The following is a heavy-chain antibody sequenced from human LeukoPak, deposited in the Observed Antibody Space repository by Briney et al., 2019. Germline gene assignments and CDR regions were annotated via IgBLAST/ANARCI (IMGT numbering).Heavy chain of an antibody. V-gene: IGHV4-30-2*01. D-gene: IGHD2-21*02. CDR2: IYHSGST. CDR1: GGSISSGGYS. Sequence: SQALSLTCTVSGGSISSGGYSWSWIRQPPGKGLEWIGYIYHSGSTYYNPSLKSRVTISVDRPKNQFSLKLSSVTAADTAVYYCARVVTANWFDPWGQGTLVTVSS. CDR3: ARVVTANWFDP. J-gene: IGHJ5*02.